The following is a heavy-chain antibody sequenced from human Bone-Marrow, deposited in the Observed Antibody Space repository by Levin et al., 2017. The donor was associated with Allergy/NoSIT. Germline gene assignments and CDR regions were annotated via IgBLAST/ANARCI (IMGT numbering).Heavy chain of an antibody. Sequence: ETLSLTCAASGFTFSSYAMSWVRQAPGKGLEWVSAISGSGGSTYYADSVKGRFTISRDNSKNTLYLQMNSLRAEDTAVYYCAREIAARAFLDYWGQGTLVTVSS. CDR3: AREIAARAFLDY. V-gene: IGHV3-23*01. J-gene: IGHJ4*02. CDR2: ISGSGGST. CDR1: GFTFSSYA. D-gene: IGHD6-6*01.